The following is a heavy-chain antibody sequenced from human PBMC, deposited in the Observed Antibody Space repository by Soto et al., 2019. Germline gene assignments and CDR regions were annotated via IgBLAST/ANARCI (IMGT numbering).Heavy chain of an antibody. D-gene: IGHD3-3*01. CDR1: GYTFTGYY. J-gene: IGHJ4*02. CDR2: INPNSGGT. CDR3: ARGGEGLRFLEWLLYLDY. V-gene: IGHV1-2*02. Sequence: QVQLVQSGAEVKKPGASVKVSCKASGYTFTGYYMHWVRQAPGQGLEWMGWINPNSGGTNYAQKFQGGVTMTRDTSISTAYMELSRLRSDDTAVYYCARGGEGLRFLEWLLYLDYWGQGTLVTVSS.